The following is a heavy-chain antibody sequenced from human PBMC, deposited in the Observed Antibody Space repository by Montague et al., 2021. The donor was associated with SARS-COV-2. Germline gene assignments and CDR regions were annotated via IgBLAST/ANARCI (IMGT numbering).Heavy chain of an antibody. J-gene: IGHJ6*02. CDR1: GGSISAGYY. CDR3: SSAIAVADTHYYYGMDV. CDR2: IYYRGST. Sequence: TLSLTCTVSGGSISAGYYWTWIRQIPGKGLEWIGYIYYRGSTYYNPSLKSRVIMSIDTSKHQFSLKLSSVTAADTATFFFSSAIAVADTHYYYGMDVWGQGTTVTVSS. D-gene: IGHD6-19*01. V-gene: IGHV4-31*03.